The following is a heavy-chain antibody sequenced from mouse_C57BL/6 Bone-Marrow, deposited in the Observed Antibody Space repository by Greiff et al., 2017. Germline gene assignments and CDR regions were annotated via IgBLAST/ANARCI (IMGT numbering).Heavy chain of an antibody. D-gene: IGHD6-5*01. CDR1: GFSFNTYA. CDR2: IRSKSNNYAT. CDR3: VSGLWFAY. V-gene: IGHV10-1*01. Sequence: GGGLVQPKGSLKLSCAAPGFSFNTYAMNWVRQAPGKGWEWVARIRSKSNNYATYYADSVKDRFTISRDDSESMLYLQMNNLKTEDTAMYYCVSGLWFAYCGQGTLVTVSA. J-gene: IGHJ3*01.